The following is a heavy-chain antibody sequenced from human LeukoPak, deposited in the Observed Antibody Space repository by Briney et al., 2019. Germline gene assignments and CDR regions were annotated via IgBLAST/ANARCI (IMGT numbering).Heavy chain of an antibody. V-gene: IGHV5-51*01. CDR3: ARPDEAFDI. J-gene: IGHJ3*02. CDR2: IYPGDSDT. Sequence: GESRKSSCQGSAYGFTSYWIGWVRQMPGKGLEWIGIIYPGDSDTRYSPSFQGQITISADKSISTAYLQWSSLKASDTAMYYCARPDEAFDIWGQGTMVTVSS. CDR1: AYGFTSYW.